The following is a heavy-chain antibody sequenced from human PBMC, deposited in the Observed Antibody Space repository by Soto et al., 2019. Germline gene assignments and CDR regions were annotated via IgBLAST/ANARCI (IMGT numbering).Heavy chain of an antibody. D-gene: IGHD4-17*01. Sequence: QVQLVESGGGVVQPGRSLRLSCAASGFTFSSHAMHWVRQAPGKGLELVAVISYDGSNKYYADSVKGRFTISRDNSKNTLYLLMNSLIAEDTAVYYCATESPVTTTYYFDYWGQGTLVTVFS. CDR2: ISYDGSNK. V-gene: IGHV3-30-3*01. J-gene: IGHJ4*02. CDR1: GFTFSSHA. CDR3: ATESPVTTTYYFDY.